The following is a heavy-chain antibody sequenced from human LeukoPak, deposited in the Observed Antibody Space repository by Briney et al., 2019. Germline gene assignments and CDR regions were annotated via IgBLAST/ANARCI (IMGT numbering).Heavy chain of an antibody. Sequence: ASVEVSCKASGYTFTGYYIHWVRQSPGQGLEWMGWIHPDSGGSNCAQKFQGRVTLTRDTSINTAYMELSSLRSDGTAMYHCARPPRGYCSGGSCFDYWGQGTPVTVSS. CDR2: IHPDSGGS. CDR3: ARPPRGYCSGGSCFDY. V-gene: IGHV1-2*02. J-gene: IGHJ4*02. CDR1: GYTFTGYY. D-gene: IGHD2-15*01.